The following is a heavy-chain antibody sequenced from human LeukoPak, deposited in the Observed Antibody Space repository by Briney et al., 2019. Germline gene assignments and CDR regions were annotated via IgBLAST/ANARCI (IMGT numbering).Heavy chain of an antibody. Sequence: PGRSLRLSCAASGFTFSSYGMHWVRQAPGKGLEWVAVISYDGSNKYYADSVKGRFTISRDNSKNTLYLQMNSLRAEDTAVYYCARDGGGGTNDYWGQGTLVTVSS. CDR3: ARDGGGGTNDY. J-gene: IGHJ4*02. V-gene: IGHV3-30*03. CDR1: GFTFSSYG. D-gene: IGHD1/OR15-1a*01. CDR2: ISYDGSNK.